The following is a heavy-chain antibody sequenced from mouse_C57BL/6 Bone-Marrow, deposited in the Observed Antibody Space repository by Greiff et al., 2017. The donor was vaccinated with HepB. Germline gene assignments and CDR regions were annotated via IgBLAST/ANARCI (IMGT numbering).Heavy chain of an antibody. CDR1: GYTFTSYW. J-gene: IGHJ4*01. CDR3: ARALWLRPYYYAMDY. Sequence: QVQLQQPGAELVKPGASVKMSCKASGYTFTSYWITWVKQRPGQGLEWIGDIYPGSGSTNYNEKFKSKATLTVDTSSSTAYMQLSSLTSEDSAVYYCARALWLRPYYYAMDYWGQGTSVTGSS. V-gene: IGHV1-55*01. CDR2: IYPGSGST. D-gene: IGHD2-2*01.